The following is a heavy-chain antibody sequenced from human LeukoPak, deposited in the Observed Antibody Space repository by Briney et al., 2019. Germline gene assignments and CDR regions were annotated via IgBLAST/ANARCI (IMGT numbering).Heavy chain of an antibody. CDR1: GDSISNFY. CDR3: ARDVVAAPGTWDY. J-gene: IGHJ4*02. Sequence: PSETLSLTCTVSGDSISNFYWCWIRQPAGKGLEWIGRIYTSGSTNYNPSLKSRVTMSVDTSKNQFSLKLSSVTAADTAVYYCARDVVAAPGTWDYWGQGTLVTVSS. CDR2: IYTSGST. V-gene: IGHV4-4*07. D-gene: IGHD6-13*01.